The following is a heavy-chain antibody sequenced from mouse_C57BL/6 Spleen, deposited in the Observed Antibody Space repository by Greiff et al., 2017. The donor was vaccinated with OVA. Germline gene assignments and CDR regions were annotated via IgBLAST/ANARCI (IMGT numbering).Heavy chain of an antibody. V-gene: IGHV1-18*01. CDR2: INPNNGGT. Sequence: VQLKQSGPELVKPGASVKIPCKASGYTFTDYNMDWVKQSHGKSLEWIGDINPNNGGTIYNQKFKGKATLTVDKSSSTAYMELRSLTSEDTAVYYCARKGLYYDYDGATPYFDYWGQGTTLTVSS. D-gene: IGHD2-4*01. J-gene: IGHJ2*01. CDR3: ARKGLYYDYDGATPYFDY. CDR1: GYTFTDYN.